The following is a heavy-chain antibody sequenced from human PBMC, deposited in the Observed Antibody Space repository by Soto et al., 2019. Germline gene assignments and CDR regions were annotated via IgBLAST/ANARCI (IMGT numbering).Heavy chain of an antibody. Sequence: QVQLVQFGAEVKKPGSSVKVSCKASGGTFSSYAISWVRQAPGQGLEWMGGIIPIFGTANYAQKFQGRVTITADESTSTAYMELSSLRSEDTAVYYCARVIVATIPTIYWFDPWGQGTLVTVSS. CDR2: IIPIFGTA. J-gene: IGHJ5*02. D-gene: IGHD5-12*01. V-gene: IGHV1-69*01. CDR3: ARVIVATIPTIYWFDP. CDR1: GGTFSSYA.